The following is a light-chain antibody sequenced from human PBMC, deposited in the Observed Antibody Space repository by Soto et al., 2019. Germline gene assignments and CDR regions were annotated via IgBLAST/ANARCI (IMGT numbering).Light chain of an antibody. CDR1: QSISSW. J-gene: IGKJ1*01. V-gene: IGKV1-5*03. CDR2: KAS. CDR3: QQYNSSPWT. Sequence: DIQMTQSPSTLSASVGDRVTITCRASQSISSWLAWYQQKPGKAPKLLIYKASSLGSGVPSRFSGSVSGTEVTRAISSLQPDDVAAYYCQQYNSSPWTFGRGTEVEI.